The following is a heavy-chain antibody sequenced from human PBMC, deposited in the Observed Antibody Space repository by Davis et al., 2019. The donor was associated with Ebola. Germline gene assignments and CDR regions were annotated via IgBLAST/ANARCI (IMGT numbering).Heavy chain of an antibody. CDR2: INPSGGST. Sequence: ASVKVSCKASGGTFSSYAISWVRQAPGQGLEWMGIINPSGGSTRYAQKFQGRVTMTRDTSTSTVYMELSSLRSEDTAVYYCARDGVHYYGSGSYYSGSYYYYYMDVWGKGTTVTVSS. V-gene: IGHV1-46*01. D-gene: IGHD3-10*01. CDR1: GGTFSSYA. CDR3: ARDGVHYYGSGSYYSGSYYYYYMDV. J-gene: IGHJ6*03.